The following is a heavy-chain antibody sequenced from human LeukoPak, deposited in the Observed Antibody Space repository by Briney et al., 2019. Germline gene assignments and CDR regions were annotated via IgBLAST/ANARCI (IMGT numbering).Heavy chain of an antibody. CDR2: ISGSGGST. CDR1: GFTFSSYA. V-gene: IGHV3-23*01. Sequence: PGGSLRLSCAASGFTFSSYAMSWVRQAPGKGLEWVSAISGSGGSTYYADSVKGRFTISRDNSKNTLYLQMNSLRAENTAVYHCAKLITKSGNNNWFDPWDQGTLVTVSS. J-gene: IGHJ5*02. D-gene: IGHD4-23*01. CDR3: AKLITKSGNNNWFDP.